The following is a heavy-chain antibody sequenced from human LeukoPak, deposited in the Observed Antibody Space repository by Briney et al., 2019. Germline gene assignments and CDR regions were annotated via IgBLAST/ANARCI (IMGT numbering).Heavy chain of an antibody. J-gene: IGHJ4*02. Sequence: GGSLRLSCGASGYTFSDYTMNWVRQAPGKGPEWISYISSGGSVMHYADSVKGRFTISRDNVENSLYLQMNSLRVEDTAVYYCTRDFDYWGQGVLVTVSS. CDR3: TRDFDY. CDR1: GYTFSDYT. V-gene: IGHV3-48*01. CDR2: ISSGGSVM.